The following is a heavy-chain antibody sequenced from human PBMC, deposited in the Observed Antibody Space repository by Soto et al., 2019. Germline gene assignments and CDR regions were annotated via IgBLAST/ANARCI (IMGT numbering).Heavy chain of an antibody. Sequence: TLSLTCTVSGGSISSGGYYWSWIRQHPGKGLEWIGYIYYSGSTYYNPSLKSRVTISVDTSKNQFSLKLSSVTAADTAVYYCARQQIAVAAPYNWFDPWGQGTLVTVSS. CDR1: GGSISSGGYY. J-gene: IGHJ5*02. V-gene: IGHV4-31*03. CDR3: ARQQIAVAAPYNWFDP. D-gene: IGHD6-19*01. CDR2: IYYSGST.